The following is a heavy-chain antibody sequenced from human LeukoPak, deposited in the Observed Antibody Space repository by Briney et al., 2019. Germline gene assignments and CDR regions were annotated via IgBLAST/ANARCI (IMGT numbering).Heavy chain of an antibody. Sequence: PSETLSLTCTVSGGSISSNSYYWGWIRQPPGKGLEWIGSIYYSGSTYYNPSLKSRVTISVDTSKNQFSLKLSSVTAADTAVYYCARGPCDSSGYYFCADQSGAFDIWGQGTMVTVSS. CDR1: GGSISSNSYY. D-gene: IGHD3-22*01. V-gene: IGHV4-39*01. CDR2: IYYSGST. J-gene: IGHJ3*02. CDR3: ARGPCDSSGYYFCADQSGAFDI.